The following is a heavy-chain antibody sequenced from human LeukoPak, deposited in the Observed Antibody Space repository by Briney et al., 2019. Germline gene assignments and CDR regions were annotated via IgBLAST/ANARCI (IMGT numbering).Heavy chain of an antibody. Sequence: ASVKVSCKASGYTFTGYYMHWVRQAPGQGLEWMGWINPNSGGTNYAQKFQGRVTMTRDTSISTAYMELSRLRSDDTAVYYCARVAPPNPTVTTPDGALDYWGQGTLVTVSS. D-gene: IGHD4-17*01. CDR3: ARVAPPNPTVTTPDGALDY. CDR2: INPNSGGT. V-gene: IGHV1-2*02. J-gene: IGHJ4*02. CDR1: GYTFTGYY.